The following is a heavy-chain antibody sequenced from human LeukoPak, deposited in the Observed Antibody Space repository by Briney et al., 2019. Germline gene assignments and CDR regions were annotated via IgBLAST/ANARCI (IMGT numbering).Heavy chain of an antibody. Sequence: GASVKVSCKASGYTFTSYYMHWVRQAPGQGLEWMGIIDPSGGSTSHAQKFQGRVTMTRDMSTSTVYMELSSLRSEDTAVYYCARSGEMAPYWYFDLWGRGTLVTVSS. CDR3: ARSGEMAPYWYFDL. J-gene: IGHJ2*01. V-gene: IGHV1-46*01. CDR2: IDPSGGST. CDR1: GYTFTSYY. D-gene: IGHD5-24*01.